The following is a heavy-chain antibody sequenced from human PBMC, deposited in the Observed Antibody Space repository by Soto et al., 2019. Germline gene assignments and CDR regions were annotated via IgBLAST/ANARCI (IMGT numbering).Heavy chain of an antibody. V-gene: IGHV2-70*01. J-gene: IGHJ4*02. CDR3: AQMKYIAAAGTGDIDY. D-gene: IGHD6-13*01. CDR1: GFSLRTSVRC. CDR2: IDWDDDK. Sequence: GXGLTRVNPTHTLTLAFTFSGFSLRTSVRCVRWIRQPPGKSLELFALIDWDDDKYYSTSLKTRLTISKDTSKNQVVLKMTNMDPVDTATYYCAQMKYIAAAGTGDIDYWGQGTLVTVYS.